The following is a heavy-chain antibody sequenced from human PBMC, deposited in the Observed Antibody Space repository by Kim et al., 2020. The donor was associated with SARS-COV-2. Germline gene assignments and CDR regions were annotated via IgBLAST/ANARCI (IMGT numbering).Heavy chain of an antibody. D-gene: IGHD2-2*02. Sequence: GGSLRLSCAASGFTFSSYAMSWVRQAPGKGLEWVSAISGSGGSTYYADSVKGRFTISRDNSKNTLYLQMNSLRAEDTAVYYCAKKLGYCSSTSCYTGRVGFDAFDIWGQGTMVTVSS. CDR2: ISGSGGST. J-gene: IGHJ3*02. V-gene: IGHV3-23*01. CDR1: GFTFSSYA. CDR3: AKKLGYCSSTSCYTGRVGFDAFDI.